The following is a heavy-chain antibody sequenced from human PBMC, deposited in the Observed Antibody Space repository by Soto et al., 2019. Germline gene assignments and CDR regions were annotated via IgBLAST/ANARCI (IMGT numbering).Heavy chain of an antibody. CDR2: ISGSSSYI. Sequence: LRLSCAASGFTFSSYSMTWVRQAPGKGLEWVSSISGSSSYIYDADSVKGRFTISRDNAKNSLFLQMNSLRAEDTAVYCCATSHGSSGNGAFDIWGQGTMVTVSS. J-gene: IGHJ3*02. CDR3: ATSHGSSGNGAFDI. CDR1: GFTFSSYS. V-gene: IGHV3-21*01. D-gene: IGHD6-13*01.